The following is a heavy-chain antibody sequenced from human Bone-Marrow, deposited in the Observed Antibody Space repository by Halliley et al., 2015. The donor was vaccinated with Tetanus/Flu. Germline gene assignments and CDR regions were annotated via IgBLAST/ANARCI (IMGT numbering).Heavy chain of an antibody. CDR1: GFTFRNYG. CDR2: IWYDGTNE. J-gene: IGHJ6*02. D-gene: IGHD6-19*01. V-gene: IGHV3-33*01. Sequence: SGFTFRNYGMHWVRQAPGKGLEWVAVIWYDGTNEHYVDSVKGRFTISRENSKNTLYLQMTSLRVDDTAVYYCARSGSSGYSHGMDVWGQGTTVTASS. CDR3: ARSGSSGYSHGMDV.